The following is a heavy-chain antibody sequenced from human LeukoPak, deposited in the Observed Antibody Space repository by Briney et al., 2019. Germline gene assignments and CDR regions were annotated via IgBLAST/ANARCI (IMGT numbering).Heavy chain of an antibody. CDR2: ISGSGGST. CDR1: GFTFSSYA. V-gene: IGHV3-23*01. J-gene: IGHJ4*02. D-gene: IGHD1-26*01. Sequence: GGSLRLSCAASGFTFSSYAMSWVRQAPGKGLEWVSGISGSGGSTVYVDSVKGRFTISRDNFKNTVFLQMNSLRADDTAVYYCAKDLVVGALDYWGQGTLVTGSS. CDR3: AKDLVVGALDY.